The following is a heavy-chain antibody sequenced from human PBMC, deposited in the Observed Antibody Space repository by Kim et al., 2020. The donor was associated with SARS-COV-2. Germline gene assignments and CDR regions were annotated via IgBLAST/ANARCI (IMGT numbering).Heavy chain of an antibody. CDR1: GFTFSSYS. D-gene: IGHD6-19*01. J-gene: IGHJ6*02. V-gene: IGHV3-21*01. Sequence: GGSLRLSCAASGFTFSSYSMNWVRQAPGKGLEWVSSISSSSSYIYYADSVKGRFTISRDNAKNSLYLQMNSLRAEDTAVYYCARYDGGYSSGWYENYYYGMDVWGQGTTVTVSS. CDR2: ISSSSSYI. CDR3: ARYDGGYSSGWYENYYYGMDV.